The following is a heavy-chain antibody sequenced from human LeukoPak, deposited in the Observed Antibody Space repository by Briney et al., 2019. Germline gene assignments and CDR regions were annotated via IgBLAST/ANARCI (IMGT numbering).Heavy chain of an antibody. J-gene: IGHJ4*02. D-gene: IGHD6-19*01. CDR3: ARRGDSGWLSYTYFDY. Sequence: SETLSLTCTVSGGSISSSSYYWGWIRQPPGKGLEWIGSIYYSGSTYYNPSLKSRVTISVDTSKNQFSLKLSSVTAADTAVYYCARRGDSGWLSYTYFDYWGQGTLVTVSS. CDR2: IYYSGST. CDR1: GGSISSSSYY. V-gene: IGHV4-39*01.